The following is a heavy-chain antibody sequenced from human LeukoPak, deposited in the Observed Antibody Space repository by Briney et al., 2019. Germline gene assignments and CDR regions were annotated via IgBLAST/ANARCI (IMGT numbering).Heavy chain of an antibody. CDR1: GYSFTGYY. V-gene: IGHV1-2*02. D-gene: IGHD3-16*01. CDR2: INPNSGGT. J-gene: IGHJ4*02. Sequence: GASVKASCKASGYSFTGYYMHWVRQAPGQGLEWVGWINPNSGGTNYAQKFQGRVTMTRDTSISTAYMELSRLRSDDTAVYYCARDYDYVWGSPYYFDYWGQGTLVTVSS. CDR3: ARDYDYVWGSPYYFDY.